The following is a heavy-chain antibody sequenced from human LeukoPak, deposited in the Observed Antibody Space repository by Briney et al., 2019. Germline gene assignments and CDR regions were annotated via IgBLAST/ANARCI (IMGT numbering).Heavy chain of an antibody. Sequence: GGSLRLSCAASGFTFSCYWMSWVRQAPGKGLEWVANIKQDGSEKYYVDSVKGRFTISRDNAKNSLYLQMNSLRAEDTAVYYCARESLPYYDFWSGYRGGWFDPWGQGTLVTVSS. CDR2: IKQDGSEK. CDR1: GFTFSCYW. V-gene: IGHV3-7*01. J-gene: IGHJ5*02. D-gene: IGHD3-3*01. CDR3: ARESLPYYDFWSGYRGGWFDP.